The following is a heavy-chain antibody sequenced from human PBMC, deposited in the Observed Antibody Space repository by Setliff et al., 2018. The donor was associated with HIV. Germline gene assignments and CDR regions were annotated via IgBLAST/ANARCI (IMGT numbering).Heavy chain of an antibody. V-gene: IGHV4-39*02. CDR2: VYFSGGT. CDR1: GDSLMRSSYY. J-gene: IGHJ3*01. Sequence: SETLSLTCIVPGDSLMRSSYYWGWVRQSPGKGLEWIGSVYFSGGTYYNPSLQSRVSMSLDTSQNHVLLDVNSVTAADTAVYYCVRLTYSGWRAFDVWGHGTKVTVSS. CDR3: VRLTYSGWRAFDV. D-gene: IGHD5-12*01.